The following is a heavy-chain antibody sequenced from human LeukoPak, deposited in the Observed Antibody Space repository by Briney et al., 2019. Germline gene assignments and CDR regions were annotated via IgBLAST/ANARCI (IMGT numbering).Heavy chain of an antibody. CDR2: IKQDGSEK. J-gene: IGHJ4*02. V-gene: IGHV3-7*01. Sequence: GGSLRLSCAASGFTVSSNYMSWVRQAPGKGLEWVANIKQDGSEKYYVDSVKGRFTISRDNAKNSLYLQMNSLRAEGTAVYYCARYIVVVVAATGFDYWGQGTLVTVSS. CDR3: ARYIVVVVAATGFDY. CDR1: GFTVSSNY. D-gene: IGHD2-15*01.